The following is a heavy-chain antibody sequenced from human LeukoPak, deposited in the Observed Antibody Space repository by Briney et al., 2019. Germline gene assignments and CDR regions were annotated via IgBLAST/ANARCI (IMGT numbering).Heavy chain of an antibody. CDR1: GFTFSSYA. CDR2: ISGSGGST. CDR3: AKEVLYCSGGSCFFDY. Sequence: GGSLRLSCAASGFTFSSYAMSWVRQAPGKGLEWVSAISGSGGSTDYADSVKGRFTISRDNSKNTLYLQMNSPRAEDTAVYYCAKEVLYCSGGSCFFDYWGQGTLVTVSS. V-gene: IGHV3-23*01. D-gene: IGHD2-15*01. J-gene: IGHJ4*02.